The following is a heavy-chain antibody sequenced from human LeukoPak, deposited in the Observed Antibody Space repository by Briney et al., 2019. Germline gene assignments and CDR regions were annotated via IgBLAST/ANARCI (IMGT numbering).Heavy chain of an antibody. Sequence: GASVKVSCKASGYTFTSYGISWVRQAPGQGLEWMGWINTYNGNTNYAENLQGRVTMTTDTSTSTAYMELRSLRSDDTAVYYCARTEYQLLGSGYYYYMDVWGKGTTVTVSS. CDR1: GYTFTSYG. CDR3: ARTEYQLLGSGYYYYMDV. V-gene: IGHV1-18*01. CDR2: INTYNGNT. J-gene: IGHJ6*03. D-gene: IGHD2-2*01.